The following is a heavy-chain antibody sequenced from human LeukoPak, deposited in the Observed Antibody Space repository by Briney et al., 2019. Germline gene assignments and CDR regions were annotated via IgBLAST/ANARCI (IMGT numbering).Heavy chain of an antibody. CDR1: GFTFSSYW. V-gene: IGHV3-7*01. CDR3: ARTGVRYFDWLLGTFDY. J-gene: IGHJ4*02. Sequence: GGSLRLSCAASGFTFSSYWMSWVRQAPGKGLEWVANIKQDGSEKYHVDSVKGRFTISRDNAKNSLYLQMNSLRAEDTAVYYCARTGVRYFDWLLGTFDYWGQGTLVTVSS. D-gene: IGHD3-9*01. CDR2: IKQDGSEK.